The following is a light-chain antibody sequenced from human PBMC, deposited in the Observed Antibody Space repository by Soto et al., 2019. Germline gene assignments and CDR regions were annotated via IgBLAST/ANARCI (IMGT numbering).Light chain of an antibody. Sequence: EIVLTQSPGTLSLYTGERATLSCRASQSGSSSYLAWYPQKPGQAPRLLIYGASSRATGIPDRVSGSGSGTDFTLNISRLEPDDVAVYYCQQYGSSSWPFGQGNKVEIK. V-gene: IGKV3-20*01. CDR3: QQYGSSSWP. J-gene: IGKJ1*01. CDR2: GAS. CDR1: QSGSSSY.